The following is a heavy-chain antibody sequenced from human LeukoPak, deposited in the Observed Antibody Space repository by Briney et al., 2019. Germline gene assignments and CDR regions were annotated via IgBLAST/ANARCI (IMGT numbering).Heavy chain of an antibody. CDR1: GGSISSYY. Sequence: PSATLSLTCTVSGGSISSYYWSWIRQPPGKGLEWIGYIYYSGSTNYNPSLKSRVTISVDTSKNQFSLKLSSVTAADTAVYYCARSLSSTRSWFDPWGQGTLVTVSS. V-gene: IGHV4-59*01. CDR2: IYYSGST. D-gene: IGHD2-2*01. CDR3: ARSLSSTRSWFDP. J-gene: IGHJ5*02.